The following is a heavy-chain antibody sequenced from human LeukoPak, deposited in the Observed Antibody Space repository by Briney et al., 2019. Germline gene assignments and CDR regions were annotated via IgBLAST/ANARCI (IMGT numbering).Heavy chain of an antibody. Sequence: GASVKVSCKASGGTFSSYAISWVRQAPGQGLEWMGGIIPIFGTANYAQKFQGRVTMTRNTSISTAYMELSSLRSEDTAVYYCARFGWYYYGSGSYYNYYYYYYMDVWGKGTTVTISS. CDR2: IIPIFGTA. CDR1: GGTFSSYA. D-gene: IGHD3-10*01. J-gene: IGHJ6*03. V-gene: IGHV1-69*05. CDR3: ARFGWYYYGSGSYYNYYYYYYMDV.